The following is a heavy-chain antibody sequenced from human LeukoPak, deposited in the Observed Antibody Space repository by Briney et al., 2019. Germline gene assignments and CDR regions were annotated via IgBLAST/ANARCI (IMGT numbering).Heavy chain of an antibody. V-gene: IGHV4-59*01. Sequence: SETLSLTCTVSGGSISSYYWSWIRQPPGKGLEWTGYISYSGSTNYNPSLKSRVTISVDTSKNQLSLKLNSVTAADTAVYYCARYIWGSYPTFEDYWGQGSLVTVSS. CDR1: GGSISSYY. CDR2: ISYSGST. CDR3: ARYIWGSYPTFEDY. J-gene: IGHJ4*02. D-gene: IGHD3-16*02.